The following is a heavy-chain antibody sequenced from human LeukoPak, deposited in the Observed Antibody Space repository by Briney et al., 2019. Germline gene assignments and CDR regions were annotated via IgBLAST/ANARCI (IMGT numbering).Heavy chain of an antibody. Sequence: ESGPTLVNPTQTLTLTRSFSWFSLSTVPMRVSWLRQPPGEALEWLARIDWADDKFYSTSLKTRLNISKDTSKNQVVLTMTNMDPLDTATYYCARMKASGSYYYFDYWGQGTLVTVSS. D-gene: IGHD1-26*01. V-gene: IGHV2-70*04. CDR2: IDWADDK. CDR1: WFSLSTVPMR. J-gene: IGHJ4*02. CDR3: ARMKASGSYYYFDY.